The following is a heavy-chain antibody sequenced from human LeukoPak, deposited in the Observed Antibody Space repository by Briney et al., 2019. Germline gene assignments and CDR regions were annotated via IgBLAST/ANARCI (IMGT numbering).Heavy chain of an antibody. J-gene: IGHJ3*02. CDR3: AKDYKWLARSDAFDI. V-gene: IGHV3-23*01. CDR1: GFTFSSYA. D-gene: IGHD6-19*01. Sequence: HPGGSLRLSCAASGFTFSSYAMSWVRQAPGKGLEWVSAISGTGGRTYYADSVKGRFTISRDNSKNTLYLQMNSLRAEDTAVYYCAKDYKWLARSDAFDIWGQGTMVTVSS. CDR2: ISGTGGRT.